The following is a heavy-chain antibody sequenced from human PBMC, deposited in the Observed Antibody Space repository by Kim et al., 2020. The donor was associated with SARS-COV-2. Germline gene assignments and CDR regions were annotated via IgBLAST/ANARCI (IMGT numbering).Heavy chain of an antibody. CDR1: GFMFDDYA. V-gene: IGHV3-43*02. CDR2: ISGEGDST. Sequence: GGSLRLSCVASGFMFDDYAMHWVRQAPGKGLEWVSLISGEGDSTYYADSVKGRFTISRDNTKNSLYLQMNSLRIEDTALYYCAKDALGRITMVRGVILAEPQIDSWGQGTLVTVSS. CDR3: AKDALGRITMVRGVILAEPQIDS. J-gene: IGHJ4*02. D-gene: IGHD3-10*01.